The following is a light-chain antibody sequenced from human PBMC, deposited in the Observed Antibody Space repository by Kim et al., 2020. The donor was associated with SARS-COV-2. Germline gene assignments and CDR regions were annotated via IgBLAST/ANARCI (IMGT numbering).Light chain of an antibody. CDR1: SGRIDDNY. CDR3: QSYNRDNVI. Sequence: GKPVTISCTRSSGRIDDNYVQWYQQRPGGVPTTVIYEDDQRPSGVSDRFSGSIDNSSNSASLTISGLRTEDEADYYCQSYNRDNVIFGGGTQLTVL. CDR2: EDD. V-gene: IGLV6-57*03. J-gene: IGLJ2*01.